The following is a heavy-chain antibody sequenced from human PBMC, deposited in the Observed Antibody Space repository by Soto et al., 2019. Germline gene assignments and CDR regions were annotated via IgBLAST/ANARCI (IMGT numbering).Heavy chain of an antibody. D-gene: IGHD2-2*01. V-gene: IGHV3-21*01. CDR3: ARDNVKYITDCSSTSCYRPIYYYGMDV. CDR1: GFTFISYS. J-gene: IGHJ6*02. CDR2: IISSSSYI. Sequence: PGGSLRLSCAASGFTFISYSMNWVRQAPGKGLEWVSSIISSSSYIYYADSVKVRFTISRDNAKNSLYLQMNSLRAEDTAVYYCARDNVKYITDCSSTSCYRPIYYYGMDVWGQGTTVTVSS.